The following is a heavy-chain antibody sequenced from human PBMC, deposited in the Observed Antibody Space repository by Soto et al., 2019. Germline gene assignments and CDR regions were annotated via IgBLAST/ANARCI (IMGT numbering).Heavy chain of an antibody. V-gene: IGHV3-30*18. Sequence: QVQLVESGGGVVQPGRSLRLSCEASGCTFSSYGMHWVRQAPGKGLEWVAVISYDGSNKYYADSVKGRFTISRDNSKNALYLQMNSLRAEDTAVYYCAKGVGQWLVRYYYYGMDVWGQGTTVTVSS. CDR1: GCTFSSYG. CDR2: ISYDGSNK. CDR3: AKGVGQWLVRYYYYGMDV. D-gene: IGHD6-19*01. J-gene: IGHJ6*02.